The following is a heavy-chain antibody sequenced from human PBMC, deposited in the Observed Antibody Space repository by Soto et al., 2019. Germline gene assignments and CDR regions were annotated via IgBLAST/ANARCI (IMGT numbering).Heavy chain of an antibody. J-gene: IGHJ4*02. Sequence: GGSLRLSCAASGFTFSNYWMTWVRQAPGKGLEWVANIKEDGSEKHYVDSVKGRFTISRDNAKNSLYLQMNSLRVEDTAVYFCSRDVVVGAKALNYWGQGALVTISS. D-gene: IGHD2-15*01. CDR3: SRDVVVGAKALNY. V-gene: IGHV3-7*01. CDR1: GFTFSNYW. CDR2: IKEDGSEK.